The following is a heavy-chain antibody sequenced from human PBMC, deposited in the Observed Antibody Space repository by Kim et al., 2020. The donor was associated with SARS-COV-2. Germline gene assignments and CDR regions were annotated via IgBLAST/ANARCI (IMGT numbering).Heavy chain of an antibody. CDR2: VYYSGTT. J-gene: IGHJ5*02. CDR3: ARFREALNWVDP. V-gene: IGHV4-59*13. Sequence: SETLSLTCNVSGGSISTYYWSWIRQSPGKGLEWIGYVYYSGTTNYNPSLKSRVTISVDTSKHQLSLKMTSVTAADTAVYYCARFREALNWVDPWGQGTLV. CDR1: GGSISTYY.